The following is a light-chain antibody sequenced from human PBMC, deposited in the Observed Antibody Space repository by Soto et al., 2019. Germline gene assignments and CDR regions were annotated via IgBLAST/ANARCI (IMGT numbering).Light chain of an antibody. CDR2: EVS. J-gene: IGLJ1*01. CDR1: SSDVGGYNY. Sequence: LTQPASVSGSPGQSITISCTGTSSDVGGYNYVSWYQQHPGKAPKLMIYEVSNRPSGVSNRFSGSKSGNTASLTISGLQAEDEADYYCSSYKSSSTYVFGTGTKVTVL. CDR3: SSYKSSSTYV. V-gene: IGLV2-14*01.